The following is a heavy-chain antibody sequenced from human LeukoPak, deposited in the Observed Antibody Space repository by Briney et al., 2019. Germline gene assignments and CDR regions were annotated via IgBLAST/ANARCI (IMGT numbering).Heavy chain of an antibody. D-gene: IGHD3-22*01. CDR1: GYTLTELS. Sequence: ASVKVSCKVSGYTLTELSMHWVRQAPGKGLEWMGGFDPEDGETIYAQKFQGRVTMTEDTSTDTAYMELSSLRSEDTAVCYCATDRKYYDSSGYDAFDIWGQGTMVTVSS. CDR2: FDPEDGET. J-gene: IGHJ3*02. V-gene: IGHV1-24*01. CDR3: ATDRKYYDSSGYDAFDI.